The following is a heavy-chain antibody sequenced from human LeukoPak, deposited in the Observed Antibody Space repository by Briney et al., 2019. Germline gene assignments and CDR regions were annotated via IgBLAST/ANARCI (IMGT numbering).Heavy chain of an antibody. D-gene: IGHD3-3*01. V-gene: IGHV3-23*01. CDR3: AILRDFRWFDP. Sequence: GGSLRLSCAASGFTFSSYSMNWVRQAPGKGLEWVSTISTRGGSTWYADSIKGRFTISRDNSKYTLYLQMHSLRAEDSAIYYCAILRDFRWFDPWGQGTLVTVSS. J-gene: IGHJ5*02. CDR2: ISTRGGST. CDR1: GFTFSSYS.